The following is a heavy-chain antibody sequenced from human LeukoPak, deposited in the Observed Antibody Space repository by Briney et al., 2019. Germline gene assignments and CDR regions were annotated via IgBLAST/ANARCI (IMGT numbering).Heavy chain of an antibody. J-gene: IGHJ4*02. Sequence: GGSLRLSCAASGFTFSSYAMHWVRQAPGKGLEWVAVISYDGSNKYYADSVKGRFTISRDNSKNTLYLQMNSLRAEDTAVYYCARDLWFGELLYYFDYWGQGTVVTVSS. V-gene: IGHV3-30*04. CDR3: ARDLWFGELLYYFDY. D-gene: IGHD3-10*01. CDR1: GFTFSSYA. CDR2: ISYDGSNK.